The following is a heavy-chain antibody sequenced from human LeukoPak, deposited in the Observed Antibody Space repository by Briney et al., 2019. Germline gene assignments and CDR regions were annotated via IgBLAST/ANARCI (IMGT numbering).Heavy chain of an antibody. V-gene: IGHV3-7*01. D-gene: IGHD6-13*01. Sequence: GGSLRLSCAASGFTFSSYGMHWVRQAPGKGLEWVANIKQDGSEKYYVDSVKGRFTISRDNAKNSLYLQMNSLRAEDTAVYYCARDREPYSSSWYDLDYWGQGTLVTVSS. CDR1: GFTFSSYG. J-gene: IGHJ4*02. CDR2: IKQDGSEK. CDR3: ARDREPYSSSWYDLDY.